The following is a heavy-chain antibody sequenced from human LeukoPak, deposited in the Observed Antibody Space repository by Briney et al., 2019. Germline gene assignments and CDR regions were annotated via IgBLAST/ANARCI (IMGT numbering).Heavy chain of an antibody. V-gene: IGHV3-48*01. D-gene: IGHD3-22*01. CDR1: GFTFSSYN. Sequence: HPGGSLRLSCAASGFTFSSYNMNWVRQAPGKGLEWVSYISISSTTIYYADSVKGRFTISRDNGKNSLSLQMNSLRAEDTAVYYCASSTYHYDSSGTRHWYFDLWGRGTLVTVSS. CDR2: ISISSTTI. J-gene: IGHJ2*01. CDR3: ASSTYHYDSSGTRHWYFDL.